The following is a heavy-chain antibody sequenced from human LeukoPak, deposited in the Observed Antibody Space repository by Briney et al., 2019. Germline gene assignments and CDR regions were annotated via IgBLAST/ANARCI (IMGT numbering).Heavy chain of an antibody. D-gene: IGHD5-18*01. CDR1: CGLISSGTYF. V-gene: IGHV4-61*02. Sequence: PSHSLSLTCTLSCGLISSGTYFWTWIRRPAGKGLERFGRIYTSGSTNYNPSLKSRVTISVDTSKNQFSLKLSSVTAADTAVYYCARDVGRYTYGYRPTELYWYFDLWGRGTRVTVSS. J-gene: IGHJ2*01. CDR3: ARDVGRYTYGYRPTELYWYFDL. CDR2: IYTSGST.